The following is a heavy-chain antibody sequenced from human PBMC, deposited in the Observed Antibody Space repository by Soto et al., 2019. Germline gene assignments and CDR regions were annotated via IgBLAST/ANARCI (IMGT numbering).Heavy chain of an antibody. J-gene: IGHJ4*02. CDR3: ARHTMTTVTTFDC. CDR2: IYYSGSP. D-gene: IGHD4-17*01. V-gene: IGHV4-39*01. CDR1: GGSISGLTYN. Sequence: QLQLQESGPGLVKPSETLSLTCTVSGGSISGLTYNWGWIRQPPGQGLQWIGSIYYSGSPYYNPSLKGRVTLSVDTNKNQFSLRLTSVTAADTAVYYCARHTMTTVTTFDCWGQGALVTVSS.